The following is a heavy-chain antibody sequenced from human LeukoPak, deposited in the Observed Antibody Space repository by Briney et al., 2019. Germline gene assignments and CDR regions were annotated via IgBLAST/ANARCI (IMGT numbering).Heavy chain of an antibody. CDR3: ARQGPTYPTYYYGSGSRPARWFDP. J-gene: IGHJ5*02. D-gene: IGHD3-10*01. V-gene: IGHV4-39*01. Sequence: KTSETLSLTCTVSGGSISSSSYYWGWIRQPPGKGLEWIGSIYYSGSTHYNPSLKSRVTISVDTSKNQFSLKLSSVTAADTAVYYCARQGPTYPTYYYGSGSRPARWFDPWGQGTLVTVSS. CDR1: GGSISSSSYY. CDR2: IYYSGST.